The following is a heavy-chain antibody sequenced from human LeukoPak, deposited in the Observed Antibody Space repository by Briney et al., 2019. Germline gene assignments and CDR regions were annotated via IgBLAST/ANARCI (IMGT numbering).Heavy chain of an antibody. CDR2: IRFDGTSE. CDR3: XXXSLSDPSGHYYYMDV. Sequence: GGSLRLSCAASGFTFSNFGMHWVRQAPGKGLEWVAFIRFDGTSEFYADSVKARFTISRDNSQNTVSLQLNNLRIEDTALYYXXXXSLSDPSGHYYYMDVWGKGTTVTVSS. V-gene: IGHV3-30*02. J-gene: IGHJ6*03. D-gene: IGHD3-3*01. CDR1: GFTFSNFG.